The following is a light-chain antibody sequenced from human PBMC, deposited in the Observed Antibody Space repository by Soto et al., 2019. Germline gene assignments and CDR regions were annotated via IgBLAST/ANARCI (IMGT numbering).Light chain of an antibody. Sequence: EIVMTQSPATLSVSPGERATLSCRASQSVSSNLAWYQQKPGQAPRLFIYGASTRATGIPARFSGSGSGTEFTLTISSLQSEDFAVYSCQQYNNWPPTFGQGTQVDIK. CDR1: QSVSSN. CDR2: GAS. J-gene: IGKJ1*01. V-gene: IGKV3-15*01. CDR3: QQYNNWPPT.